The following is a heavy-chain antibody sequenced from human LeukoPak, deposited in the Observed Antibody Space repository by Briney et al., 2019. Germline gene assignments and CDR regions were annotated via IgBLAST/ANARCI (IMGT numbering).Heavy chain of an antibody. V-gene: IGHV3-23*01. J-gene: IGHJ4*02. Sequence: GGSLRLSCAASGFTFSSHVMSWVRQAPGQGLEWVSLITASSTETLYGDSVRGRFTISRDNSKNTMFLQMNSLRAEDAAIYYCARGHYDSRGYSEPFDYWGQGTVVTVSS. CDR2: ITASSTET. D-gene: IGHD3-22*01. CDR3: ARGHYDSRGYSEPFDY. CDR1: GFTFSSHV.